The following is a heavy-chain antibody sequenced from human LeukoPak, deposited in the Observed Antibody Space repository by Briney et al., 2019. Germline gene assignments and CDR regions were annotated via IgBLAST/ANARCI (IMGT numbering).Heavy chain of an antibody. CDR2: INHSGST. Sequence: SETLSLTCAVYGGSFSGYYWSWIRQPPGKGLEWIGEINHSGSTNYNPSLKSRVTISVDTSKNQFSLKLSSVTAADTAVYYCARSGLLWFGELLRRGYYFDYWGQGTLVTVSS. J-gene: IGHJ4*02. CDR1: GGSFSGYY. D-gene: IGHD3-10*01. CDR3: ARSGLLWFGELLRRGYYFDY. V-gene: IGHV4-34*01.